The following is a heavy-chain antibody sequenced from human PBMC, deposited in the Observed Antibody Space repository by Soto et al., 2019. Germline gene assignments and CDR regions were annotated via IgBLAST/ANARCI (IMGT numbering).Heavy chain of an antibody. J-gene: IGHJ4*02. CDR2: IFYSGST. D-gene: IGHD6-19*01. CDR1: GGSINSYY. CDR3: ARRYSSGFDY. V-gene: IGHV4-59*08. Sequence: SPTCTVPGGSINSYYWSWVRQPPGKGLEWIGYIFYSGSTNYNPSLKSRVTISVDTSKNQFSLKLSSVTAADTAVYYCARRYSSGFDYWGQGTLVTVSS.